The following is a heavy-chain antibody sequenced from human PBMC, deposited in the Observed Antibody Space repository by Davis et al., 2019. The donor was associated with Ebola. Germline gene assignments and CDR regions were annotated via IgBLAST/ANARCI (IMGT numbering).Heavy chain of an antibody. J-gene: IGHJ2*01. Sequence: PGGSLRLSCAASGFVFSNYVMSWVRQAPGKGLEWVSTLGPSADTYYADSVKGRFTISRDNSKNTLYLQMNSLRAEDTALYYCAKDKTMATQYWYFDLWGRGTLVTVSS. V-gene: IGHV3-23*01. CDR3: AKDKTMATQYWYFDL. CDR1: GFVFSNYV. CDR2: LGPSADT. D-gene: IGHD4/OR15-4a*01.